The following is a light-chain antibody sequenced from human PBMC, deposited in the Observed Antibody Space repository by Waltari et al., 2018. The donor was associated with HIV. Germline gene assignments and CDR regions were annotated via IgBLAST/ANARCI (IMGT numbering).Light chain of an antibody. CDR3: QQFNTYPLT. J-gene: IGKJ4*01. CDR1: QGIRSA. CDR2: DAS. V-gene: IGKV1-13*02. Sequence: AIQLTQSPYSLSASVRDRVTITCRASQGIRSALAWYQQKPGKAPNLLIYDASTVESGVPSRFRGNGSGTDFTLTISSLQPEDFATYYCQQFNTYPLTFGGVTKVEIK.